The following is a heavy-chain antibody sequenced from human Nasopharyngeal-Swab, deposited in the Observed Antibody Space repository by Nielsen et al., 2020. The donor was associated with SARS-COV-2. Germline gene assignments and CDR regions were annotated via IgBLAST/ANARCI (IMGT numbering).Heavy chain of an antibody. CDR2: IYYSGST. Sequence: SETLSLTCTVSGGSISSYYWSWIRQPPGKGLEWIGYIYYSGSTNYNPSLKSRVTISVDTSKNQFSLKLSSVTAADTAVYYCARYGSMYYYDSSGYTQGVYFQHWGQGTLVTVSS. D-gene: IGHD3-22*01. CDR1: GGSISSYY. CDR3: ARYGSMYYYDSSGYTQGVYFQH. J-gene: IGHJ1*01. V-gene: IGHV4-59*01.